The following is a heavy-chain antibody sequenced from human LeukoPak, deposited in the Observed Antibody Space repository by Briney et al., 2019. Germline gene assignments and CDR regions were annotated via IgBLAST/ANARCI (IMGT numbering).Heavy chain of an antibody. CDR1: GYSISSSDW. Sequence: SDTLSLTCAVSGYSISSSDWWGWIRQPPGKGLEWIGYIYYSGSIYYNPSLKSRVTLSVDTSRNQFSLKMTSVTAADTAIYYCASVYCSDGSCYSFDYWGQGTLITVSS. D-gene: IGHD2-15*01. V-gene: IGHV4-28*05. J-gene: IGHJ4*02. CDR3: ASVYCSDGSCYSFDY. CDR2: IYYSGSI.